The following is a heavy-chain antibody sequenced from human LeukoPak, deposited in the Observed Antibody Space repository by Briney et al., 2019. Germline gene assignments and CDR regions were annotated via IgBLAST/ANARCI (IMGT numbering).Heavy chain of an antibody. V-gene: IGHV4-59*01. CDR1: GGSISSYY. J-gene: IGHJ4*02. Sequence: PSETLSLTCTISGGSISSYYWSWIRQPPGKGLEWIGYIYYSGSTNYNPSLKSRVTISVDTSKNQFSLKLSSVTAADTAVYYCARRTVVRGVPSLDYWGQGTLVTVSS. CDR2: IYYSGST. D-gene: IGHD3-10*01. CDR3: ARRTVVRGVPSLDY.